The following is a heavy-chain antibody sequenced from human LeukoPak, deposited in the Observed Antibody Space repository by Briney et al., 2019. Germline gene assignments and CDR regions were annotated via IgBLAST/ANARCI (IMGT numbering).Heavy chain of an antibody. CDR3: AKDGSITAAGGFDP. CDR1: GFRFSSYG. Sequence: PGGSLRLSCAASGFRFSSYGMHWVRQAPGKGLEWVAVISFDGSNKYYADSVKGLFTISRDKSKNTLDLQMNSLRAEDTAVYYCAKDGSITAAGGFDPWGQGTLVTVST. CDR2: ISFDGSNK. J-gene: IGHJ5*02. V-gene: IGHV3-30*18. D-gene: IGHD6-13*01.